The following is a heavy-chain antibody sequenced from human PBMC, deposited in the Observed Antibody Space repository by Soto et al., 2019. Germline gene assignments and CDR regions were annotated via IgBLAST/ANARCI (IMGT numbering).Heavy chain of an antibody. CDR2: ISYDGSNK. CDR3: AKALSKYYDRSGYLG. D-gene: IGHD3-22*01. J-gene: IGHJ4*02. V-gene: IGHV3-30*18. CDR1: GFIFSTYG. Sequence: GGSLRLSCAASGFIFSTYGMHWVRQAPGKGLEWVAVISYDGSNKYYADSVKGRFTISRDNSKNTLSLQMNSLRAEDTAVYYCAKALSKYYDRSGYLGWGQGTLVTVSS.